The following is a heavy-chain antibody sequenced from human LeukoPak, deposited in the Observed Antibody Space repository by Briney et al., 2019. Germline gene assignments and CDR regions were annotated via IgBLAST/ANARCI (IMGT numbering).Heavy chain of an antibody. Sequence: PSQTLSLTCTVSGGSIRSGDYYWSWIRQPPGKGLEWIGYICYSGSTYYNPTLKSRVTISVDTSKNQFSLKLSSVTAADTAVYYCARDHAYYGSGRVGSLGFDPWGQGTLVTVSS. CDR3: ARDHAYYGSGRVGSLGFDP. J-gene: IGHJ5*02. V-gene: IGHV4-30-4*01. CDR2: ICYSGST. CDR1: GGSIRSGDYY. D-gene: IGHD3-10*01.